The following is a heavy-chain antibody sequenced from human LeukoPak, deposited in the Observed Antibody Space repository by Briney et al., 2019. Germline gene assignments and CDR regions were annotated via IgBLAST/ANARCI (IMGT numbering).Heavy chain of an antibody. D-gene: IGHD6-19*01. CDR2: INPNSGGT. V-gene: IGHV1-2*02. CDR1: GYTFTGYY. J-gene: IGHJ4*02. Sequence: EASVKVSCKASGYTFTGYYMHRVRQAPGQGLEWMGWINPNSGGTNYAQKFQGRVTMTRDTSTNTVYMELSSLRSEDTAVYYCAGDSQQPWLARFDYWGQGTLVTVSS. CDR3: AGDSQQPWLARFDY.